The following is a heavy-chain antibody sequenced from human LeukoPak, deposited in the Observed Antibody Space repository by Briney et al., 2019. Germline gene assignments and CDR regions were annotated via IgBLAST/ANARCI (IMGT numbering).Heavy chain of an antibody. V-gene: IGHV3-23*01. CDR2: ISGSGGST. CDR1: GFTFSNAW. J-gene: IGHJ4*02. D-gene: IGHD2-15*01. CDR3: AKFLSVVAAVDY. Sequence: GGSLRLSCAASGFTFSNAWMSWVRQAPGKGLEWVSAISGSGGSTYYADSVKGRFTISRDNSKNTLYLQMNSLRAEDTAVYYCAKFLSVVAAVDYWGQGTLVTVSS.